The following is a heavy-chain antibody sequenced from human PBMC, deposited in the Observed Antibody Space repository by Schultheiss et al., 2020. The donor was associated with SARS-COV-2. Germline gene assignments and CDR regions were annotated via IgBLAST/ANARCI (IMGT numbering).Heavy chain of an antibody. V-gene: IGHV3-23*01. CDR3: AKDIPAWGSGFDY. Sequence: GGSLRLSCAASGFTVSSNYMSWVRQAPGKGLEWVSAISAGGDNINYADSVKGRFTISRDNYKNTLYLQMNRLRAEDTAVYYCAKDIPAWGSGFDYWGQGTPVTVSS. D-gene: IGHD2-21*01. CDR2: ISAGGDNI. J-gene: IGHJ4*02. CDR1: GFTVSSNY.